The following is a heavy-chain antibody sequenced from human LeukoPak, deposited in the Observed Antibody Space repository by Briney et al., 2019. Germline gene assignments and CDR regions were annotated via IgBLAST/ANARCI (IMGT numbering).Heavy chain of an antibody. Sequence: SETLSLTCTVSGGSISSYYWSWIRQPPEKGLEWIGYIYYSGSTNYNPSLKSRVTISVDTSKNQFSLKLSSVTAADTAVYYCARGGQQLALDYWGQGTLVTVSS. CDR3: ARGGQQLALDY. CDR1: GGSISSYY. CDR2: IYYSGST. D-gene: IGHD6-13*01. V-gene: IGHV4-59*01. J-gene: IGHJ4*02.